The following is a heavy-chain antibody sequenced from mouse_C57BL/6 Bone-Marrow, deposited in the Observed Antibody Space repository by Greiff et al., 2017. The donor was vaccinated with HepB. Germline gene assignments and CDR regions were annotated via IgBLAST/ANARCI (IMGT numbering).Heavy chain of an antibody. Sequence: QVQLQQPGAELVMPGASVKLSCKASGYTFTSYWMHWVKQRPGQGLEWIGEIDPSDSYTNYNQKFKGKSTLTVDKSSSTAYMQLSSLTSEDSAVYYCARRDFYGPYAMDYWGQGTSVTVSS. D-gene: IGHD1-1*01. V-gene: IGHV1-69*01. CDR3: ARRDFYGPYAMDY. CDR1: GYTFTSYW. CDR2: IDPSDSYT. J-gene: IGHJ4*01.